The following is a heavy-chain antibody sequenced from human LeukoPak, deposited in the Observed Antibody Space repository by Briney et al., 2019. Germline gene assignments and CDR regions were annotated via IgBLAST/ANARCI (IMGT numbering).Heavy chain of an antibody. D-gene: IGHD2-15*01. CDR1: GYTFTSYG. CDR3: ARDTATVVVVAATLGYYYGMDV. V-gene: IGHV1-18*01. CDR2: ISAYNGNT. Sequence: GASVKVSCKASGYTFTSYGISWVRQAPGQGLEWMGWISAYNGNTNYAQKLQGRVTMTTDTSTSTAYMELRSLRSDDTAVYYCARDTATVVVVAATLGYYYGMDVWGQGTTVTVSS. J-gene: IGHJ6*02.